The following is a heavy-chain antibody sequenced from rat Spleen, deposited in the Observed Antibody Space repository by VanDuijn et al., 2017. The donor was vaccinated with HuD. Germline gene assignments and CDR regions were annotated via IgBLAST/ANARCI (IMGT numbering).Heavy chain of an antibody. CDR2: ISPSGGST. V-gene: IGHV5-19*01. CDR1: GFTFSNYG. D-gene: IGHD1-9*01. CDR3: ATHTYCGYTYEIWFTY. Sequence: EVQLVESGGGLVQPGRSLKLSCAASGFTFSNYGMHWIRQAPTKGLEWVASISPSGGSTYYRDSVKGRFTISRDNAKSTLYLQMDSLRSEDTAPYYCATHTYCGYTYEIWFTYWGQGTLVTVSS. J-gene: IGHJ3*01.